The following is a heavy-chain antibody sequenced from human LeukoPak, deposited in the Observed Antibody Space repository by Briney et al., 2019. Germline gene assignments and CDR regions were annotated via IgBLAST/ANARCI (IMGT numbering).Heavy chain of an antibody. CDR2: ISSSSSYI. D-gene: IGHD2-15*01. J-gene: IGHJ3*02. V-gene: IGHV3-21*01. CDR1: GFTFSSYS. Sequence: PGGSLRLSCAASGFTFSSYSMNWVRQAPGTGLEWVSSISSSSSYIYYADSVKGRFTISRDNAKNSLYLQMNSLRAEGTAVYYCARDRCSGGSCYHDAFDIWGQGTMVTVSS. CDR3: ARDRCSGGSCYHDAFDI.